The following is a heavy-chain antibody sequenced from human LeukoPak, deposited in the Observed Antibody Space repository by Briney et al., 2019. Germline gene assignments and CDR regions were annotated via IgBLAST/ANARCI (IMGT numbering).Heavy chain of an antibody. CDR2: IIPIFGTA. D-gene: IGHD3-10*01. CDR1: GGTFSSYA. Sequence: GASVKVSCKASGGTFSSYAISWVRQAPGQGLEWMGGIIPIFGTANYAQKFQGRVTITADKSTSTAYMELSSLRSEDTAVHYCATRTYYYGSGSRNWFDPWGQGTLVTVSS. V-gene: IGHV1-69*06. CDR3: ATRTYYYGSGSRNWFDP. J-gene: IGHJ5*02.